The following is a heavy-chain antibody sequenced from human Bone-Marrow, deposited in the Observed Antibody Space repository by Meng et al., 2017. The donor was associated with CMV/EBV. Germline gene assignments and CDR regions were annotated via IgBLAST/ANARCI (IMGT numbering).Heavy chain of an antibody. Sequence: GESLKISCAASGFTFSSYSMNWVRQAPGQGLEWVGFIRSKSYGGTTEYAASVKGRFTISRDDSKDIAYLQMDSLKTEDTAVYHCARAPNFWSFFSVAYWGQG. V-gene: IGHV3-49*04. CDR3: ARAPNFWSFFSVAY. CDR2: IRSKSYGGTT. J-gene: IGHJ4*02. D-gene: IGHD3-3*01. CDR1: GFTFSSYS.